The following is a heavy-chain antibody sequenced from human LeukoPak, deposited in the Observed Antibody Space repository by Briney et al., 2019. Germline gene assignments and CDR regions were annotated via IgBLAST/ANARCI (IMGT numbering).Heavy chain of an antibody. CDR2: IRYDGSNK. V-gene: IGHV3-30*02. Sequence: EGSLRLSCAASGFTFSSYGMHWVRQAPGKGLEWVAFIRYDGSNKYYADSVKGRFTISRDNSKNTLYLQMNSLRAEDTAVYYCASNYGSGSYYKRGWFDPWGQGTLVTVSS. CDR3: ASNYGSGSYYKRGWFDP. J-gene: IGHJ5*02. D-gene: IGHD3-10*01. CDR1: GFTFSSYG.